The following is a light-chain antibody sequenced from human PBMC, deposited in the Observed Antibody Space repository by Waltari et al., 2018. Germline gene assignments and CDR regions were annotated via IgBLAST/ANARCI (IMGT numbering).Light chain of an antibody. CDR1: QTIGSS. V-gene: IGKV1-5*03. Sequence: DIQMTQSPPSLPASVGDRVTILCRASQTIGSSFAWYQQKPGKAPKVVIYEASSLESGVPSRFSGSGSGTEFTLTISSLQPDDFATYYCQQCNSYLLTFGGGTKVEIK. J-gene: IGKJ4*01. CDR3: QQCNSYLLT. CDR2: EAS.